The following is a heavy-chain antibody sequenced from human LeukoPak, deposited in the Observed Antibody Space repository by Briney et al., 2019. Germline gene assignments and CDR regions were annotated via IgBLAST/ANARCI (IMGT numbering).Heavy chain of an antibody. CDR2: ISSSSSYI. CDR1: GFTFSSYS. J-gene: IGHJ5*02. D-gene: IGHD6-13*01. V-gene: IGHV3-21*01. CDR3: ARDPGSSWYGVWFDP. Sequence: GGSLRLSCAASGFTFSSYSMNWVRQAPGKGLEWVSSISSSSSYIYYADSVKGRFTISRDNAKNSPYLQMNSLRAEDTAVYYCARDPGSSWYGVWFDPWGQGTLVTVSS.